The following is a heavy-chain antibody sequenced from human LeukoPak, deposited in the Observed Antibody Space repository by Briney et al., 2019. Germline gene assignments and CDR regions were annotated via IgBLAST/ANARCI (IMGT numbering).Heavy chain of an antibody. CDR3: TPWAVSGYFY. V-gene: IGHV3-49*04. D-gene: IGHD3-22*01. CDR2: IRSKAYGGTT. J-gene: IGHJ4*02. CDR1: GFTFGDYT. Sequence: GRSLRLSCTASGFTFGDYTMSWVRQAPGKGLEWVGFIRSKAYGGTTEYAASVKGRFTISRDDSKSIAYLQMNSLKTEDTAVYYCTPWAVSGYFYWGQGTLVTVSS.